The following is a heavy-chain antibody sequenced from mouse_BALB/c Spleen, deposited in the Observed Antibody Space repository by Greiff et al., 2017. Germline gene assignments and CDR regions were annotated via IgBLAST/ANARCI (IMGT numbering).Heavy chain of an antibody. J-gene: IGHJ3*01. D-gene: IGHD2-14*01. V-gene: IGHV1-80*01. CDR2: IYPGDGDT. CDR3: ARGRYGFAY. CDR1: GYAFSSYW. Sequence: VMLVESGAELVRPGSSVKISCKASGYAFSSYWMNWVKQRPGQGLEWIGQIYPGDGDTNYNGKFKGKATLTADKSSSTAYMQLSSLTSEDSAVYFCARGRYGFAYWGQGTLVTVSA.